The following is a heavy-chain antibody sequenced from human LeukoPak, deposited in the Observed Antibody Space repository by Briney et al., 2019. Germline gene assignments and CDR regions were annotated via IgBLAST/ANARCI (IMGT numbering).Heavy chain of an antibody. CDR1: GFTVSSNY. D-gene: IGHD2-2*01. J-gene: IGHJ6*04. CDR3: ARDCTSSTSCPEMDV. Sequence: PGGSLRLSCAASGFTVSSNYMSWIRQAPGKGLEWVSYISGSGNTIYYTDSVKGRFTISRDNAKNSLSLQMNSLRAEDTAVYYCARDCTSSTSCPEMDVWGKGTTVTVSS. V-gene: IGHV3-11*04. CDR2: ISGSGNTI.